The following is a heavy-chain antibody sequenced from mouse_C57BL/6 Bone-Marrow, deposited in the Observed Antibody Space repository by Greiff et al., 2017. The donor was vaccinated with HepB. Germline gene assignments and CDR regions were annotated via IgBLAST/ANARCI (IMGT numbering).Heavy chain of an antibody. D-gene: IGHD1-1*01. CDR3: TTNYGSSYGY. Sequence: EVKLQESGAELVRPGASVKLSCTASGFNIKDDYMYWVKQRPEQGLEWIGWIDPENGDTEYASKFQGKATITADTSSNTAYLQLSSLTSEDTAVYYCTTNYGSSYGYWGQGTTLTVSS. J-gene: IGHJ2*01. V-gene: IGHV14-4*01. CDR1: GFNIKDDY. CDR2: IDPENGDT.